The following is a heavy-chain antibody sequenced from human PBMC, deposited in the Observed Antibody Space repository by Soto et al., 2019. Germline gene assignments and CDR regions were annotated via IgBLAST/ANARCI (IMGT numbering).Heavy chain of an antibody. D-gene: IGHD5-12*01. CDR3: ARRGGVATNAFDI. J-gene: IGHJ3*02. CDR1: GGSISSSSYY. CDR2: IYYSGST. Sequence: QLQLQESGPGLVKPSETLSLTCTVSGGSISSSSYYWGWIRQPPGKGLEWIGIIYYSGSTYYNPSLKSRVTISVDTSKNQFSRKLSSVPAADTAVYYCARRGGVATNAFDIWGQGTMVTVSS. V-gene: IGHV4-39*01.